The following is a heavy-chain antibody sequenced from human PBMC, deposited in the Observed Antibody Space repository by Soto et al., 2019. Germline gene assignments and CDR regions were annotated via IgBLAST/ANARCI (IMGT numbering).Heavy chain of an antibody. Sequence: SETLSLTCTVSGGSISSYYWSWIRQPPGKGLEWIGYIYYSGSTNYNPSLRSRVTISVDTSKNQFSLKLSSVTAADTAVYYCARGGLGYCSGGSCYAGYYYYGMDVCGPGTTVTVSS. CDR1: GGSISSYY. J-gene: IGHJ6*02. CDR2: IYYSGST. V-gene: IGHV4-59*01. D-gene: IGHD2-15*01. CDR3: ARGGLGYCSGGSCYAGYYYYGMDV.